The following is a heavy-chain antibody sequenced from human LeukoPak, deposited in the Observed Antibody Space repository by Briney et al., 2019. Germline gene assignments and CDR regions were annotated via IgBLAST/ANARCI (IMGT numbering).Heavy chain of an antibody. D-gene: IGHD2-8*01. Sequence: ASVKVSCKTSGYTFTNNAINWVRQAPGQGLEWMGWINTNTGNPSYAQGFFTGRYVFSLDTSDNTAYLQISSLQAEDTAVYYCASFFCTSGLCYYLDYWGQGTLVTVSS. CDR1: GYTFTNNA. CDR2: INTNTGNP. V-gene: IGHV7-4-1*02. CDR3: ASFFCTSGLCYYLDY. J-gene: IGHJ4*02.